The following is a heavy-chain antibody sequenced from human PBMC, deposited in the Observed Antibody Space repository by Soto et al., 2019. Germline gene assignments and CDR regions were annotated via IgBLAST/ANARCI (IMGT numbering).Heavy chain of an antibody. CDR1: GGSISSSSYY. CDR2: IYYSGST. V-gene: IGHV4-39*01. D-gene: IGHD2-8*01. J-gene: IGHJ4*02. Sequence: SETLSLTCTVSGGSISSSSYYWGWIRQPPGKGLEWIGSIYYSGSTYYNTSLKSRVTISVDTSKSQFSLKLSSVTAADTAVYYCATQDRGNIVLMVYADYYFDYWGQGTLVTVSS. CDR3: ATQDRGNIVLMVYADYYFDY.